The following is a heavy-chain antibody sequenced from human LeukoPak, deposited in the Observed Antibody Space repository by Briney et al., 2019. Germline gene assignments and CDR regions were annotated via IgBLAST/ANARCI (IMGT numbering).Heavy chain of an antibody. CDR1: GFTVSSNY. D-gene: IGHD3-22*01. V-gene: IGHV3-53*01. J-gene: IGHJ3*02. Sequence: GSLRLSCAASGFTVSSNYMSWVRQAPGKGLEWVSVIYSGGSTYYADSVKGRFTISRDNSKNTLYLQMNSLRAEDTAVYYCAREGYYYDSSGYYSEAFDIWGQGTMVTVSS. CDR2: IYSGGST. CDR3: AREGYYYDSSGYYSEAFDI.